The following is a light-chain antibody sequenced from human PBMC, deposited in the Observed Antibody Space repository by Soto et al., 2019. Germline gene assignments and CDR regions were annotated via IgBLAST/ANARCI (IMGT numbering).Light chain of an antibody. V-gene: IGKV3-15*01. CDR2: GAS. CDR3: QQSNNWPSFT. CDR1: QSVSSN. Sequence: DIVMTQSPATLSVPPGERATLSCRASQSVSSNLAWYQQKPGQAPRLLVYGASTRATGIPARFSGSGSGTEFILTISSLQSEDFALYYCQQSNNWPSFTFGPGTKVDIK. J-gene: IGKJ3*01.